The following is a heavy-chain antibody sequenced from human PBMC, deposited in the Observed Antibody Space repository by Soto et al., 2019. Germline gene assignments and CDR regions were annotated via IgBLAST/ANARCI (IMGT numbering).Heavy chain of an antibody. CDR1: GFTFSSYA. CDR2: ISYDGSNK. D-gene: IGHD2-2*01. J-gene: IGHJ3*01. V-gene: IGHV3-30-3*01. Sequence: PGGSLRLSCAASGFTFSSYAMHWVRQAPGKGLEWVAVISYDGSNKYYADSVRGRFTISRDNSKKTLYLQMSSLRADDTAVYFCTKALYCSSTSCYSGGDSFHVWGQGTMVTVSS. CDR3: TKALYCSSTSCYSGGDSFHV.